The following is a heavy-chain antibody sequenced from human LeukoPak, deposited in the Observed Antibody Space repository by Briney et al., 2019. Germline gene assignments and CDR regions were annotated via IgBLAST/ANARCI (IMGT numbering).Heavy chain of an antibody. CDR1: GYTFTGYY. CDR3: ATVGEGFGELLADPFDI. D-gene: IGHD3-10*01. V-gene: IGHV1-2*02. Sequence: ASVKVSCKASGYTFTGYYMHWVRQAPGQGLEWMGWINPNSGGTNYAQKFQGRVTMTRDTSISTAYMELSRLRSDDTAVYYCATVGEGFGELLADPFDIWGQGTMVTVSS. CDR2: INPNSGGT. J-gene: IGHJ3*02.